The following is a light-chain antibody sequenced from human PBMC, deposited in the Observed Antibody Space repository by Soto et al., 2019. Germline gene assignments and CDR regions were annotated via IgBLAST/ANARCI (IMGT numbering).Light chain of an antibody. CDR1: HDIRNY. CDR2: DAS. CDR3: QQYDDPPVA. J-gene: IGKJ4*01. V-gene: IGKV1-33*01. Sequence: DIQLTQSPSSLSASVGDRVTFSCQASHDIRNYLNWYQQKSGEAPKLLIHDASNLKTGVPSRFSGSGSGTDFSFTISSLQPEDIATYYCQQYDDPPVAFGGGTKVDIK.